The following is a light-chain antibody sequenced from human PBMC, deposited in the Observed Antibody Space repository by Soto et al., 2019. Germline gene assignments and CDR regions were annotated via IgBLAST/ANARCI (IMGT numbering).Light chain of an antibody. CDR1: TSNLGAGYD. V-gene: IGLV1-40*01. J-gene: IGLJ2*01. Sequence: QSVLTQPPSVSGAPGQRVTLSCTGNTSNLGAGYDVHWYQQLPGAAPKLVIFGNRNRPSGVPERFSGSKSGTSASLAITGLQAEDEADYYCQAYDSSLSGPYVVFGGGTKLTV. CDR2: GNR. CDR3: QAYDSSLSGPYVV.